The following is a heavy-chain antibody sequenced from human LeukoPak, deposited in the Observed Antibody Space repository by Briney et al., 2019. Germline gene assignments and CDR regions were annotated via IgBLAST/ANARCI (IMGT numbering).Heavy chain of an antibody. CDR3: ARDKGTRSLDH. CDR2: IYSGGST. V-gene: IGHV3-53*01. Sequence: GGSLRLSCAASGFTVSSNYMSWVRQAPGKGLEWVSVIYSGGSTYYADSVKGRFTISRDNSKNTLYLQMNSLRAEDTAVYYCARDKGTRSLDHWGQGTLVTVSS. D-gene: IGHD1-14*01. CDR1: GFTVSSNY. J-gene: IGHJ4*02.